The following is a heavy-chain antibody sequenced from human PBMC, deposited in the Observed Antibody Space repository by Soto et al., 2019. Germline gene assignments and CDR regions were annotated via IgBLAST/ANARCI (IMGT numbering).Heavy chain of an antibody. Sequence: QLQLQESGPGLVKPSETLSLTCTVSGVSISSSSYYWGWIRQPPGKGLEWIGSIYNSGITYHKPSLQSRATISVDTSKNQFSLKLSSVTAADTAVYYCARHGGTTVTTEFDYWGQGALVTVSS. CDR1: GVSISSSSYY. J-gene: IGHJ4*02. CDR2: IYNSGIT. CDR3: ARHGGTTVTTEFDY. D-gene: IGHD4-17*01. V-gene: IGHV4-39*01.